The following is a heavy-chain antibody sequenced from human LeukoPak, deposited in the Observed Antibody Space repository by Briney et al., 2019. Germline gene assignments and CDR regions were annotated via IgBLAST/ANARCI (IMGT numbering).Heavy chain of an antibody. J-gene: IGHJ4*02. CDR3: ARAFDIAMVSMGY. CDR1: GFTFSSYS. CDR2: ISSSSSYI. D-gene: IGHD5-18*01. Sequence: GGSLRLSCAASGFTFSSYSMNWVRQAPGKGLEWVSSISSSSSYIYYADSVKGRFTISRDKAKNSLYLQMWSLTGEDTAVYYCARAFDIAMVSMGYWGQGTLVTVSS. V-gene: IGHV3-21*01.